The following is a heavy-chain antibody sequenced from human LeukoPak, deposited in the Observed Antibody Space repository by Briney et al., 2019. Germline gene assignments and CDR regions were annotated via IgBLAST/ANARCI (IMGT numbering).Heavy chain of an antibody. V-gene: IGHV1-24*01. Sequence: ASVKVSCKVSGYTLTELSMRWVRQAPGKGLEWMGGFDPEDGETIYAQKFQGRVTVTEDTSTDTAYMELSSLRSEDTAVYYCATEAYCSSTSCPPKTNWFDPWGQGTLVTVSS. CDR2: FDPEDGET. D-gene: IGHD2-2*01. CDR3: ATEAYCSSTSCPPKTNWFDP. CDR1: GYTLTELS. J-gene: IGHJ5*02.